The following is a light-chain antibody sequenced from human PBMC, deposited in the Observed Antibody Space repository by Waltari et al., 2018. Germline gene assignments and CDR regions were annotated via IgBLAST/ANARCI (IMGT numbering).Light chain of an antibody. V-gene: IGKV1-5*03. CDR2: KAS. J-gene: IGKJ1*01. CDR3: QQYHSSSRT. Sequence: DIQMTQSPSTLSASVGDRVTITCLASQSIDSWLAWYQQKPGKAPNLPCYKASILHSGVPSRCSGRGSGTEFTFTISSLQTDDFAAYYGQQYHSSSRTFGQGTNVEMK. CDR1: QSIDSW.